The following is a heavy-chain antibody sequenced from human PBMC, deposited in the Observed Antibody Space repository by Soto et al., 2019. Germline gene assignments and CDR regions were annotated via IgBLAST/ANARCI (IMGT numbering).Heavy chain of an antibody. CDR3: ATQKARGELPDSLAWFDP. CDR2: ISAYNGNT. D-gene: IGHD1-26*01. CDR1: GYTFTSYG. Sequence: ASVKGSCKASGYTFTSYGISWVRQAPGQGLEWMGWISAYNGNTNYAQKLQGRVTMTTDTSTSTAYMELRSLRSDDTAVYYCATQKARGELPDSLAWFDPWGQGTLVTVSS. J-gene: IGHJ5*02. V-gene: IGHV1-18*01.